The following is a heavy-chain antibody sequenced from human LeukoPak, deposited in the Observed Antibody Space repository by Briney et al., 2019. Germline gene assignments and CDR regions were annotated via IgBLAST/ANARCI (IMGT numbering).Heavy chain of an antibody. V-gene: IGHV3-74*01. CDR2: INTDGSST. CDR1: GFTFSTSW. CDR3: ARDPYDSSWGLCYFDY. Sequence: GGSLRLSCAASGFTFSTSWMHWVRQVPGKGLVWVSRINTDGSSTIYADSVMGRFTISRDNAKNTLYLQMNSLRAEDTAVYYCARDPYDSSWGLCYFDYWGQGNLVTVSS. D-gene: IGHD3-22*01. J-gene: IGHJ4*02.